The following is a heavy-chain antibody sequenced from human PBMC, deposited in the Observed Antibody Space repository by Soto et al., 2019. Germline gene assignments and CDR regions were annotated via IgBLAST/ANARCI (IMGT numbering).Heavy chain of an antibody. CDR2: ISYNGLSQ. V-gene: IGHV3-30*09. CDR1: GFSFSSYS. Sequence: QGQLMESGGGVVQPGQSLRLSCAASGFSFSSYSLHWVRQAPGKGLEWVAVISYNGLSQFYADSVRGRLAISRDNAKNTLYLQMNSLRDEDTAVYFCARGGRGLRGAFDIWGQGTRVTVSS. CDR3: ARGGRGLRGAFDI. J-gene: IGHJ3*02. D-gene: IGHD2-15*01.